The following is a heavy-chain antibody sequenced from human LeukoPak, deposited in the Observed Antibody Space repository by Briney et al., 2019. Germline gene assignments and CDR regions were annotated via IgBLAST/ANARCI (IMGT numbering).Heavy chain of an antibody. J-gene: IGHJ4*02. CDR2: IYTSGST. V-gene: IGHV4-4*07. D-gene: IGHD3-22*01. Sequence: SETLSLTCTVSGGSISSYYWSWIRQPAGKGLEWIGRIYTSGSTNYNPSLKSRVTMSVDTSKNQFSLKLSSVTAADTAVYYCARGFGDSTPYNYYFDYWGQGTLVTVSS. CDR3: ARGFGDSTPYNYYFDY. CDR1: GGSISSYY.